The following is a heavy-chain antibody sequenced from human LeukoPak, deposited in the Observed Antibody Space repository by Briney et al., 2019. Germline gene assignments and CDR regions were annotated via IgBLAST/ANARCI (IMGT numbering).Heavy chain of an antibody. CDR2: TNPSGGST. CDR3: ARDRDGYNWADAFDI. J-gene: IGHJ3*02. V-gene: IGHV1-46*01. Sequence: ASVKVSCKASGYTFTSYYMHWVRQAPGQGLEWMGITNPSGGSTSYAQKFQGRVTMTRDTSTSTVYMELSSLRSEDTAVYYCARDRDGYNWADAFDIWGQGTMVTVSS. CDR1: GYTFTSYY. D-gene: IGHD5-24*01.